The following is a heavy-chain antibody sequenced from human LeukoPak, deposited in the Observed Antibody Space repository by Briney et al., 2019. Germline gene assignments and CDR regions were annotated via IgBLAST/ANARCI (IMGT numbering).Heavy chain of an antibody. D-gene: IGHD4-11*01. CDR1: GFSISDFG. CDR3: AKDRDEYGNDC. J-gene: IGHJ4*02. CDR2: IRSDGSSI. V-gene: IGHV3-30*02. Sequence: GGSLRLSCAASGFSISDFGMHWIRQAPGKGLEWVTLIRSDGSSIYYADSVKGRFTISRDNSRNTLYLQMNSLRVEDTAVYYCAKDRDEYGNDCWGQGILVTVST.